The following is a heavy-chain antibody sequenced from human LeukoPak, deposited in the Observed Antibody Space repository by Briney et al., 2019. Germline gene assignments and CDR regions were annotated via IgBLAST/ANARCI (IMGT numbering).Heavy chain of an antibody. CDR3: ARVGYDYDAYFDY. Sequence: SETLSLTCTVSGGSISSGSYYGSWIRQPAGKGLEWIGRIYTSGSTNYNPSLKSRVTISVDTSKNQFSLKLSSVTAADTAVYYCARVGYDYDAYFDYWGQGTLVTVSS. J-gene: IGHJ4*02. D-gene: IGHD4-17*01. V-gene: IGHV4-61*02. CDR1: GGSISSGSYY. CDR2: IYTSGST.